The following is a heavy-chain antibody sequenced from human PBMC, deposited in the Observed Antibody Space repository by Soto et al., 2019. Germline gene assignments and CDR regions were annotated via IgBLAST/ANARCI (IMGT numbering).Heavy chain of an antibody. CDR2: IYYSGST. CDR3: ATETTVDAFDI. Sequence: PSETLSLTCTVSGASISSYYWSWIRQPPGKGLEWIGNIYYSGSTNYNPSLKSRVTISIDTSKNQFSLKLTSVTAADTAVYFCATETTVDAFDIRGQGTMVT. CDR1: GASISSYY. V-gene: IGHV4-59*01. J-gene: IGHJ3*02. D-gene: IGHD4-17*01.